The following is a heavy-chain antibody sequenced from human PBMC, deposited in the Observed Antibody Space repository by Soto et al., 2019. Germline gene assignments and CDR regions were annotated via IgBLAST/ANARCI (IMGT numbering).Heavy chain of an antibody. CDR1: GFTVSSNY. J-gene: IGHJ6*03. CDR3: ARDAVAATRLYYYYYMDV. CDR2: IYSGGST. D-gene: IGHD2-15*01. Sequence: GGSLRLSCAASGFTVSSNYMSWVRQAPGKGLEWVSVIYSGGSTYYADSVKGRFTISRDNSKNTLYLQMNSLGVEDTAVYCCARDAVAATRLYYYYYMDVWGKGTTVTVSS. V-gene: IGHV3-66*01.